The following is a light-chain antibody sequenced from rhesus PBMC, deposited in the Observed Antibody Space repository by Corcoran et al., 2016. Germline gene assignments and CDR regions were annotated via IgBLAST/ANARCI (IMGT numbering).Light chain of an antibody. Sequence: ETVVTQSPATLSLSPGERATLSCRASQCVGSYLAWYQQKPGQAPRLLIDGASSRATGIPDRFSGSGSGTDFTRTSSSLESEDVGVYYCQQSSNLVWTFGQGTKVEIK. CDR2: GAS. J-gene: IGKJ1*01. CDR3: QQSSNLVWT. V-gene: IGKV3-24*04. CDR1: QCVGSY.